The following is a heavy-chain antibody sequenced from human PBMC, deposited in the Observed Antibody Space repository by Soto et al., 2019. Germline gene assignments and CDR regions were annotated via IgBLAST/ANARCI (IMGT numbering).Heavy chain of an antibody. Sequence: AAVTVSWKASGYTFTSYGSSWVRQAPGQGLEWMGWISAYNGNTNYVQKRRGRVTMTTDTSTSTAYMELRSLRSDDTAVYYCARSRGILSGMDVWGQGTTVTAP. J-gene: IGHJ6*02. V-gene: IGHV1-18*01. CDR1: GYTFTSYG. D-gene: IGHD3-16*01. CDR3: ARSRGILSGMDV. CDR2: ISAYNGNT.